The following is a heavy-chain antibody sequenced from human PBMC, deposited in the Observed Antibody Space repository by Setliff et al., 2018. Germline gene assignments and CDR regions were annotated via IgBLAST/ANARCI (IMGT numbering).Heavy chain of an antibody. Sequence: KPSETLSLTCTISGGSITSGSFYWSWIRQPAGKKLEWIGRIHASGSPDYNPSLKSRVTISRDTSTNQFSLKLSSVTAADTAMYYCAGTPALGTSWLSPFDYWGQGTLVTAPQ. CDR2: IHASGSP. CDR1: GGSITSGSFY. J-gene: IGHJ4*02. V-gene: IGHV4-61*02. D-gene: IGHD5-12*01. CDR3: AGTPALGTSWLSPFDY.